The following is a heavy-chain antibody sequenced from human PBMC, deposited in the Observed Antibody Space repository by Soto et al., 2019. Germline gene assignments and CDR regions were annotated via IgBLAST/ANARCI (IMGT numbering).Heavy chain of an antibody. CDR2: ISYDGSNK. Sequence: GGSLRLSCAASGFTFSSYAMHWVRQAPGKGLEWVAVISYDGSNKYYADSVKGRFTISRDNSKNTLYLQMNSLRAEDTAVYYCARDRGSYYDYYYYYGMDVWGQGTTVTVSS. J-gene: IGHJ6*02. V-gene: IGHV3-30-3*01. CDR3: ARDRGSYYDYYYYYGMDV. CDR1: GFTFSSYA. D-gene: IGHD1-26*01.